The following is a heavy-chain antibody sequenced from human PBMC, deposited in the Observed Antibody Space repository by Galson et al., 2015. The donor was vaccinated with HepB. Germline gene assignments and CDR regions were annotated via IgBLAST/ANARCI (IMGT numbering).Heavy chain of an antibody. J-gene: IGHJ4*02. V-gene: IGHV3-30-3*01. CDR2: VPDDGSNR. D-gene: IGHD5-18*01. CDR3: ARGKRESAMVDRGFDY. CDR1: GFTFSSYP. Sequence: SLRLSCAVSGFTFSSYPMNWVRQAPGKGLEWVAFVPDDGSNRYYADSVKGRFTISRDNSKNTLYLQMNSLRAEDTAVYYCARGKRESAMVDRGFDYWGQGTLVTVSS.